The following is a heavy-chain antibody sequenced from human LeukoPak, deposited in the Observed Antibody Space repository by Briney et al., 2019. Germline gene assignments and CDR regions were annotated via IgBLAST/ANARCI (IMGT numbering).Heavy chain of an antibody. CDR2: ISSGSSYK. Sequence: GGSLRLFCAASVFPFRRYSMNCVRHAPGKGLECVSAISSGSSYKYYANSVKGRFSISRDNAKNSLYLQMNSLRAEDTAVYYCARDSLEYSSSSGFDYWGQGTLVTVSS. CDR3: ARDSLEYSSSSGFDY. J-gene: IGHJ4*02. CDR1: VFPFRRYS. V-gene: IGHV3-21*01. D-gene: IGHD6-6*01.